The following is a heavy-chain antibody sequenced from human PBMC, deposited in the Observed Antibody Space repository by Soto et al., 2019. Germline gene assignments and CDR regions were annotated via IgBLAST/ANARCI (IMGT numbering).Heavy chain of an antibody. CDR3: ARRYSGYDDAFDI. D-gene: IGHD5-12*01. CDR1: GGSINNYY. Sequence: QVQLQESGPGLVKPSETLSLTCTVSGGSINNYYWSWIRQPPGKGLEWIGYIYYSGGTNYNPSLKSRVTTSVDTSNSQFSLKLSSVTAADTAVYYCARRYSGYDDAFDIWGQGTMVTLSS. J-gene: IGHJ3*02. CDR2: IYYSGGT. V-gene: IGHV4-59*01.